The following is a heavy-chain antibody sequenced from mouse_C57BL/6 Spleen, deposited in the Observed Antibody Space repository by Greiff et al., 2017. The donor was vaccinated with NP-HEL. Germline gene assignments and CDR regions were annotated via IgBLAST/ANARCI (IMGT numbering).Heavy chain of an antibody. Sequence: EVQVVESGGGLVKPGGSLKLSCAASGFTFSDYGMHWVRQAPEKGLEWVAYISSGSSTTYYADTVKGRFTITRDNAKNTLFLQMTSLRSEDTAMYYCASSTMANYYAMDYWGQGTSVTVSS. CDR2: ISSGSSTT. J-gene: IGHJ4*01. CDR3: ASSTMANYYAMDY. V-gene: IGHV5-17*01. D-gene: IGHD2-1*01. CDR1: GFTFSDYG.